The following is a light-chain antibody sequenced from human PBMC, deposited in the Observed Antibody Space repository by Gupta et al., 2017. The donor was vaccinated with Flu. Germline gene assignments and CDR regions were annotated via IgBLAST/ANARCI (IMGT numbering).Light chain of an antibody. CDR3: QQYGDWPPIT. V-gene: IGKV3-15*01. Sequence: EIVMTQSPDTLSVSPGETATLSCRASQSVSNNLAWYQQKPGQAPRLLIYDASTRATGIAARFSGSGSGTEFTLTISSRQSEDFAVYYCQQYGDWPPITFGQGTRLEIK. CDR2: DAS. CDR1: QSVSNN. J-gene: IGKJ5*01.